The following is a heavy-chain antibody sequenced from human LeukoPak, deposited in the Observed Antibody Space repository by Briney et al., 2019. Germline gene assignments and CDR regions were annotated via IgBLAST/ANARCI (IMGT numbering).Heavy chain of an antibody. CDR3: ARDTIVVPAAIVSL. J-gene: IGHJ4*02. Sequence: PSETLSLTCTVSGGSISSYYWSWIRQPAGKGPEWIGRIYTSGSTNYNPSLKSRVTISVDTSKNQFSLKLSSVTAADTAVYYCARDTIVVPAAIVSLWGQGTLVTVSS. D-gene: IGHD2-2*02. V-gene: IGHV4-4*07. CDR2: IYTSGST. CDR1: GGSISSYY.